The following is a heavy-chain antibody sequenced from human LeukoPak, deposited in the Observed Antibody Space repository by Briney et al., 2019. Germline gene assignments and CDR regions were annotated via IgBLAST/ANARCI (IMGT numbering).Heavy chain of an antibody. V-gene: IGHV3-53*01. J-gene: IGHJ4*02. CDR2: IYSGGST. CDR1: GFTFSSNY. Sequence: GGSLRLSCAASGFTFSSNYMSWVRQAPGKGLEWVSVIYSGGSTYYADSVKGRFTISRDNSKNTLYLQMNSLRAEDTAVYYCARDSTAAAGLHYWGQGTLVTVSS. D-gene: IGHD6-13*01. CDR3: ARDSTAAAGLHY.